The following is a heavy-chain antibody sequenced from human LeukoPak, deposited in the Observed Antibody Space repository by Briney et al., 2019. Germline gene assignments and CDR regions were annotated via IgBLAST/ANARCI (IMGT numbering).Heavy chain of an antibody. D-gene: IGHD3-10*01. CDR1: GFTFSSYA. J-gene: IGHJ3*02. CDR3: AHYYYGSGSYQDAFDI. Sequence: GGSLRLSCAASGFTFSSYAMSWVRQAPGKGLEWVSGISGSGGSTYYADSVKGRFTISRDNSKNTLYLQMNSLRAEDTAVYYCAHYYYGSGSYQDAFDIWGQGTMVTVSS. V-gene: IGHV3-23*01. CDR2: ISGSGGST.